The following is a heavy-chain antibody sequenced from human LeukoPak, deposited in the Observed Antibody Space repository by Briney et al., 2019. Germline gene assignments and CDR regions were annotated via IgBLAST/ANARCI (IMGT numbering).Heavy chain of an antibody. Sequence: GGSLRLSCAASGFTFDDYATHWVRQAPGKGLEWVSGIGWNSGSIGYADSVKGRFTISRDNAKNSLYLQMNGLRAEDTAVYYCAAMTTVTLFDYWGQGTLVTVSS. V-gene: IGHV3-9*01. CDR3: AAMTTVTLFDY. CDR2: IGWNSGSI. J-gene: IGHJ4*02. D-gene: IGHD4-17*01. CDR1: GFTFDDYA.